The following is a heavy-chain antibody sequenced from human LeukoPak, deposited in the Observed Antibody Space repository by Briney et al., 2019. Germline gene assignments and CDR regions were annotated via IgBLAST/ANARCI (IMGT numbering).Heavy chain of an antibody. V-gene: IGHV3-48*03. Sequence: GGSLRLSCAASGFTFSSYAMSWVRQAPGKGLEWVAYISSSGNTVYYADSVKGRFTISRDNAKNSLYLQINSLRAEDTAVYYCAKSNIYYYDSRGYVGLDSWGQGTPVTVSS. J-gene: IGHJ4*02. CDR3: AKSNIYYYDSRGYVGLDS. D-gene: IGHD3-22*01. CDR2: ISSSGNTV. CDR1: GFTFSSYA.